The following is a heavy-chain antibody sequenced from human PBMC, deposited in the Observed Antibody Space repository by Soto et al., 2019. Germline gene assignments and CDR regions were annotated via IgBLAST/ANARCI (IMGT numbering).Heavy chain of an antibody. CDR3: ARVKLLWFGGTIYYYYGMDV. Sequence: SETLSLTCAVYCGSFSGFYWSWIRQPPGKGVEWIGEINHSGSTNYNPSLKSRVTISVDTSKNQFSLKLSSVTAADTAVYYCARVKLLWFGGTIYYYYGMDVWGQGTTVTVSS. D-gene: IGHD3-10*01. J-gene: IGHJ6*02. CDR2: INHSGST. V-gene: IGHV4-34*01. CDR1: CGSFSGFY.